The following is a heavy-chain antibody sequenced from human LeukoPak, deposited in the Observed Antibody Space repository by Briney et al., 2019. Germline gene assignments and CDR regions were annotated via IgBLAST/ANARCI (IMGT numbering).Heavy chain of an antibody. CDR2: MNPNSGNT. CDR1: GYTFTSYD. J-gene: IGHJ3*02. V-gene: IGHV1-8*03. Sequence: ASVKVSCKASGYTFTSYDINWVRQATGQGLEWMGWMNPNSGNTGYAQKFQGRVTITRNTSISTAYMELSSLRSEDTAVYYCARGMRIVVVPAAQDDAFDIWGQGTMVTVSS. CDR3: ARGMRIVVVPAAQDDAFDI. D-gene: IGHD2-2*01.